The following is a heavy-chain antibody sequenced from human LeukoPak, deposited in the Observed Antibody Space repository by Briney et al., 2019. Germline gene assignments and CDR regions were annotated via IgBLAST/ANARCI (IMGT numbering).Heavy chain of an antibody. D-gene: IGHD2-15*01. CDR2: IESAADGGTA. V-gene: IGHV3-15*04. Sequence: PGGSLRLSCAASGFTFSDAWMTWVRQAPGRGLEWIGRIESAADGGTADYAAPVKGRFTISRDDSRNTLYLQMNSLTTEDTAVYYWTPRGGFLMANWGQGTLGPGSS. J-gene: IGHJ4*02. CDR1: GFTFSDAW. CDR3: TPRGGFLMAN.